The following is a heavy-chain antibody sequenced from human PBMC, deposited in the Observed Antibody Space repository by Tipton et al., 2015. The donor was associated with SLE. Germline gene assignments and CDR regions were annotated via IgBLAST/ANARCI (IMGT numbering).Heavy chain of an antibody. CDR1: GGTFSGYY. D-gene: IGHD2-2*01. Sequence: TLSLTCAVSGGTFSGYYWSWIRQPPGKGLEWIGEINHSGSTNYNPSLKSRVTISIDTSKNQFSLKVSSVTAADTAVYYCARGRYCSSTSCSYYFDYWGQGTLVTVSS. CDR2: INHSGST. V-gene: IGHV4-34*01. CDR3: ARGRYCSSTSCSYYFDY. J-gene: IGHJ4*02.